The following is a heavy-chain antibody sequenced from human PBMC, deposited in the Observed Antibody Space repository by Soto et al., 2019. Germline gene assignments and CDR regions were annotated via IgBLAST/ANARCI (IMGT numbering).Heavy chain of an antibody. Sequence: SETLSLTCAVYGGSFSGYYWSWIRQPPGKGLEWIGEINHSGSTNYNPSLKSRVTISVDTSKNQFSLKLSSVTAADTAVYYCARGPYGSGSTWKTYYYYMDVWAKGPRSPSP. CDR3: ARGPYGSGSTWKTYYYYMDV. V-gene: IGHV4-34*01. CDR2: INHSGST. J-gene: IGHJ6*03. CDR1: GGSFSGYY. D-gene: IGHD3-10*01.